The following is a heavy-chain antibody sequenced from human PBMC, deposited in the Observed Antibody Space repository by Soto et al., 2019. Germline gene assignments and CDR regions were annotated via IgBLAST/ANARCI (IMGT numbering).Heavy chain of an antibody. V-gene: IGHV1-69*02. CDR3: ARGLGSGWQRIDY. Sequence: QVQLVQSGAEVKKPGSSAKVSCKASGGTFNTYTINWVRQAPGQGLEWMGRIIPILGIANYAQKFQGRVTITADKYTTTAYMELSSLRYDDTAVYYCARGLGSGWQRIDYWGQGALVTVSS. CDR1: GGTFNTYT. CDR2: IIPILGIA. J-gene: IGHJ4*02. D-gene: IGHD6-19*01.